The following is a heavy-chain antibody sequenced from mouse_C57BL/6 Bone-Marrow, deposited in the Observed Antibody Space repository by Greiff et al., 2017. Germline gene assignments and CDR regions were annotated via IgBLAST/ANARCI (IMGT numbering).Heavy chain of an antibody. CDR1: EYEFPSHD. CDR3: ARRQLRPHYYAMDY. CDR2: INSDGGST. D-gene: IGHD3-2*02. V-gene: IGHV5-2*03. Sequence: EVKLMESGGGLVQPGESLKLSCESNEYEFPSHDMSWVRKTPEKRLELVAAINSDGGSTYYPDTMESRFIISRDHTKKTLYLQMSSLRSEDTALYYCARRQLRPHYYAMDYWGQGTSVTVSS. J-gene: IGHJ4*01.